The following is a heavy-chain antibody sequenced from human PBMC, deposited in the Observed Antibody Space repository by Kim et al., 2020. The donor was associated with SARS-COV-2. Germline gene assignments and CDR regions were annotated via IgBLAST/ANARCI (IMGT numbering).Heavy chain of an antibody. Sequence: GGSLRLSCAASGFTFSNYDMTWVRQAPGKGLEWVSSINPSADGTTYADSVKGRFTISRDNSKNTLYVQMNSLRAEDTAVYYCAKSIPSWYFDLWGRGTLVTVSS. CDR3: AKSIPSWYFDL. V-gene: IGHV3-23*01. D-gene: IGHD2-21*01. J-gene: IGHJ2*01. CDR1: GFTFSNYD. CDR2: INPSADGT.